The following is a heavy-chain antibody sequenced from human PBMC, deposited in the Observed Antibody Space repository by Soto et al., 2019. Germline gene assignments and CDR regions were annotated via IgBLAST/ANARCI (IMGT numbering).Heavy chain of an antibody. Sequence: PGGSLRLSCAASGFAFSTYAMTWVRQAPGKGLEWVSVISGSGGSSYYAASVKGRFTISRDNSKNTLYLQMNGLRAEDTALYYCAKVTKRAAAGRYEYYKYGMDVWDQGTTVTVSS. V-gene: IGHV3-23*01. CDR3: AKVTKRAAAGRYEYYKYGMDV. J-gene: IGHJ6*02. D-gene: IGHD6-13*01. CDR2: ISGSGGSS. CDR1: GFAFSTYA.